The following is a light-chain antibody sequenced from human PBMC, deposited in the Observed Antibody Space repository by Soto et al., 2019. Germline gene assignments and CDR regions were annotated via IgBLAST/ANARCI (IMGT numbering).Light chain of an antibody. CDR2: DVS. J-gene: IGLJ1*01. V-gene: IGLV2-14*03. CDR3: CSYTTSNTRQIV. CDR1: SSDVGGYNY. Sequence: LTQPASVSGSPGQSITISCTGTSSDVGGYNYVSWYQHHPGKAPKLMIYDVSNRPSGVSNRFSGSKSGNTASLTISGLQPEEEADYYCCSYTTSNTRQIVFGTGTKVTVL.